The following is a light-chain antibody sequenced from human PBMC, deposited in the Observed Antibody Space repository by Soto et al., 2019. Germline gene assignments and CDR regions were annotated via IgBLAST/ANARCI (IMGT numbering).Light chain of an antibody. J-gene: IGLJ2*01. Sequence: QSVLTQPPSASGTPGQRVTISCSGSSSNIGNNYVYWYQHLPGTAPKLLLYSNNQRPSGVPDRFSASKSGSSASLAISGLRSEDEADYYCAAWDDSLNMVFGGGTKLTVL. CDR2: SNN. V-gene: IGLV1-47*02. CDR3: AAWDDSLNMV. CDR1: SSNIGNNY.